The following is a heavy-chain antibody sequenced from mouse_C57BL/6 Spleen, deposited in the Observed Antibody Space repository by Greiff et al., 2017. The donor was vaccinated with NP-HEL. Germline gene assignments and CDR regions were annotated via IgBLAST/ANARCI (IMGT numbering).Heavy chain of an antibody. CDR1: GYTFTSYW. V-gene: IGHV1-53*01. D-gene: IGHD1-1*01. Sequence: QVQLQQPGTELVKPGASVKLSCKASGYTFTSYWMHWVKQRPGQGLEWIGNINPSNGGTNYNEKFKSKATLTVDKSSSTAYMQLSSLTSEDSAVYYCAREGTTVVAQYYYAMDYWGQGTSVTVSS. CDR3: AREGTTVVAQYYYAMDY. CDR2: INPSNGGT. J-gene: IGHJ4*01.